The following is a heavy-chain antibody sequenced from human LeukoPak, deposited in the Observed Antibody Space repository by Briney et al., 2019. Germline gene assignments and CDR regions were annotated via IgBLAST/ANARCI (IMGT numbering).Heavy chain of an antibody. V-gene: IGHV3-23*01. Sequence: GGSLRLSCAASGFTFSSYAMTWVRQAPGKGLEWVSAITGGGDTTHYADSVKGRFTISRDNSKNTLYLQMNSLRAEDTAVYYCARGPYYDFWSGYQFDYWGQGTLVTVSS. J-gene: IGHJ4*02. D-gene: IGHD3-3*01. CDR3: ARGPYYDFWSGYQFDY. CDR1: GFTFSSYA. CDR2: ITGGGDTT.